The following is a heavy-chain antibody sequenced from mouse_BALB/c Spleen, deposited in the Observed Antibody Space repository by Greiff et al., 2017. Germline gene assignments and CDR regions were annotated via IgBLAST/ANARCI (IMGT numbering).Heavy chain of an antibody. CDR3: ARDGFYERGFAY. CDR2: INPYNGDT. D-gene: IGHD1-1*01. J-gene: IGHJ3*01. Sequence: EVQLQQSGPELVKPGASVKISCKASGYSFTGYFLNWVMQSHGKSLVWIGRINPYNGDTFYIQKFKGKATLTVDKSSSTAHMELRSLASEDSAVYYCARDGFYERGFAYWGQGTLVTVSA. CDR1: GYSFTGYF. V-gene: IGHV1-20*02.